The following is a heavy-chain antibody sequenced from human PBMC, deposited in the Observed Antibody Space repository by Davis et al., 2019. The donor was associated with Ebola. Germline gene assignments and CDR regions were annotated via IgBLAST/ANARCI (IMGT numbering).Heavy chain of an antibody. CDR2: ISYDGSHN. V-gene: IGHV3-30*03. CDR3: AGNYAKSAFDM. CDR1: GFTFTNYD. D-gene: IGHD1-7*01. J-gene: IGHJ3*02. Sequence: GGSLRLSCAASGFTFTNYDMHWVRQAPGKGLEWVAVISYDGSHNFYADSVKDRFTVSRDDSKNTLYLQMNSLRLEVTAVYYCAGNYAKSAFDMWGPGTMVTVSS.